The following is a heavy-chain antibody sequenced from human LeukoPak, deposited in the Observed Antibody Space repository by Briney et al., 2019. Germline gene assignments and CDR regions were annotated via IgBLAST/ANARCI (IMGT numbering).Heavy chain of an antibody. CDR3: ARDREDSSGPLDY. CDR1: GFTFSSYG. J-gene: IGHJ4*02. D-gene: IGHD6-19*01. CDR2: MWYDGSNK. Sequence: GGPLRLSCAASGFTFSSYGMHWVRHAPGKALEGVAAMWYDGSNKYYADSVEGRFTISRDNSKNTLYLQMNSLRAEDTAVYYCARDREDSSGPLDYWGQGTLVAVSS. V-gene: IGHV3-33*01.